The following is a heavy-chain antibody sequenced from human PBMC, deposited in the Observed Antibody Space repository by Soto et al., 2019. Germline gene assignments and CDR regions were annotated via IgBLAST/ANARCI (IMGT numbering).Heavy chain of an antibody. Sequence: GGSLSLSCAASGFTFTNYAMTWVRQAPGKGLDWVSGIGGSGDSYYADSVKGRFTISRDNSKNTLYLQMNSLRAEDTAVYYCAKVEYCSGVSCYFLDYWGQGILVTVSS. V-gene: IGHV3-23*01. CDR2: IGGSGDS. D-gene: IGHD2-15*01. J-gene: IGHJ4*02. CDR3: AKVEYCSGVSCYFLDY. CDR1: GFTFTNYA.